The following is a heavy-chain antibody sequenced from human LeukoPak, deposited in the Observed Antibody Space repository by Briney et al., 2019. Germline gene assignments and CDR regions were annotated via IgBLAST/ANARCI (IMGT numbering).Heavy chain of an antibody. CDR1: GGSISSGDYY. V-gene: IGHV4-30-4*01. D-gene: IGHD5-12*01. Sequence: SETLSLTCTVSGGSISSGDYYWSWIRQPPAKGLELIGYIYYSGSTYYNPSLKSRVTISVDTSKNQFSLKLSSVTAADTAVYYCARKVYNGYAPFDYWGQGTLVTVSS. J-gene: IGHJ4*02. CDR3: ARKVYNGYAPFDY. CDR2: IYYSGST.